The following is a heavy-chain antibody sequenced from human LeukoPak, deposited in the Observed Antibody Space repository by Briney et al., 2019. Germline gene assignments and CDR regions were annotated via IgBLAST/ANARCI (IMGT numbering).Heavy chain of an antibody. D-gene: IGHD3-10*01. J-gene: IGHJ4*02. Sequence: GRSLRLSCAASGFTFDDYAMHWVRQAPGKGLEWVSGISWNSGSIGYADSVKGRFTISRDNAKNSLYLQMNSLRAEDTALYYCAKGPHYYGSGRHYYFDYWGQGTLVTVSS. CDR2: ISWNSGSI. V-gene: IGHV3-9*01. CDR1: GFTFDDYA. CDR3: AKGPHYYGSGRHYYFDY.